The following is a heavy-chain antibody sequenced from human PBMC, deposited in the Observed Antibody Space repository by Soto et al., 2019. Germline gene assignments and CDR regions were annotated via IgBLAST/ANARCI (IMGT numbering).Heavy chain of an antibody. CDR3: AKGGRDFWSGYHSPPYYYYYYYMDV. CDR2: ISWNSGSI. J-gene: IGHJ6*03. V-gene: IGHV3-9*01. Sequence: GGSLRLSCAASGFTFDDYAMHWVRQAPGKGLEWVSGISWNSGSIGYADSVKGRFTISRDNAKNSLYLQMNSLRAEDTAWYYCAKGGRDFWSGYHSPPYYYYYYYMDVWGKGTTVTVSS. CDR1: GFTFDDYA. D-gene: IGHD3-3*01.